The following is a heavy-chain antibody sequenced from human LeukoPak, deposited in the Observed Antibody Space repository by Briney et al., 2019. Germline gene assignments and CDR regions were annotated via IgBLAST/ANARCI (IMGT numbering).Heavy chain of an antibody. CDR1: GSTFSSYE. CDR2: ISSSGSTI. Sequence: PGGSLRLSCVASGSTFSSYEMNWVRQAPGKGLEWVSYISSSGSTIYYADSVKGRFTISRDNAKNSLYLQMNSLRAEDTAVYYCARDHSGAYYGMDVWGQGTTVTVSS. D-gene: IGHD3-10*01. V-gene: IGHV3-48*03. J-gene: IGHJ6*02. CDR3: ARDHSGAYYGMDV.